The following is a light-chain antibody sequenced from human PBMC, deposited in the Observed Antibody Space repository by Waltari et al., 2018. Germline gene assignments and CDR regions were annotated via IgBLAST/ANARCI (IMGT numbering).Light chain of an antibody. Sequence: QLVLTQSPSASASLGASVKLTCTLSSGHSTNVVAWLQQQPEKGPRFLIKVNSDGSHPKGDEIPDLFSGSSSGAERYLTISSLQSEDETDYYCQTGGHGTWVFGGGTKLTVL. J-gene: IGLJ3*02. CDR3: QTGGHGTWV. V-gene: IGLV4-69*01. CDR1: SGHSTNV. CDR2: VNSDGSH.